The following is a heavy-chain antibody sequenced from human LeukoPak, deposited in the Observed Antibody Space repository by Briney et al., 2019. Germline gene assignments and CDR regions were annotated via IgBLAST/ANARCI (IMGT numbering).Heavy chain of an antibody. CDR3: ARVIGYSGYDAFDY. CDR1: GGSISSSGYY. D-gene: IGHD5-12*01. CDR2: IYYTGTT. V-gene: IGHV4-39*07. J-gene: IGHJ4*02. Sequence: PSETLSLTCTVSGGSISSSGYYWGWIRQPPGKGLESIGSIYYTGTTSYNPSLKSRLTISVDTSKNQFSLKLSSVTAADTAVYYCARVIGYSGYDAFDYWGQGTLVTVSS.